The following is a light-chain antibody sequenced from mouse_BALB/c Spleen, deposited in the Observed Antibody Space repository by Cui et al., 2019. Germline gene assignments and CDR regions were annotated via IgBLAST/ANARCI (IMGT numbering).Light chain of an antibody. J-gene: IGKJ4*01. Sequence: DLKMTQSPSSMYASLGERVTNTCKASQDINSYVSWFQQKPGKSPKTLIYRANRLVDGVPSRFSGSGSGQDYSLTISSLEYEDMGIYYCLQYDEFPFTFGSGTKLEIK. CDR2: RAN. CDR3: LQYDEFPFT. V-gene: IGKV14-111*01. CDR1: QDINSY.